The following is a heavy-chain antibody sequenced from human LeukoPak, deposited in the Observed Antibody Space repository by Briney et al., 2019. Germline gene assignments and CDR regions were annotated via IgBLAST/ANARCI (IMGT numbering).Heavy chain of an antibody. CDR2: INHSGST. J-gene: IGHJ5*02. D-gene: IGHD1-14*01. CDR1: GGSFSGYY. CDR3: ARAEPDGWFDP. V-gene: IGHV4-34*01. Sequence: PSETLSLTCAVYGGSFSGYYWSWIRQPPGKGLEWIGEINHSGSTNYNPSLKSRVTISVDTSKKQFSLRLSSVTAADTAVYHCARAEPDGWFDPWGQGTLVTVSS.